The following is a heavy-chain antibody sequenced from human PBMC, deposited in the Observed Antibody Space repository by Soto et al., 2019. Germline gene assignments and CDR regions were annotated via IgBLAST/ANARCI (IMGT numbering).Heavy chain of an antibody. V-gene: IGHV3-30-3*01. CDR2: ISYDGSNK. D-gene: IGHD2-8*01. Sequence: GGSLRLSCAASGFTFSSYAMHWVRQAPGKGLEWVAVISYDGSNKYYADSVKGRFTISRDNSKNTLYLQMNSLRAEDTAVYYCVRASANGPLTDAFDIWGQGTMVTVSS. CDR3: VRASANGPLTDAFDI. CDR1: GFTFSSYA. J-gene: IGHJ3*02.